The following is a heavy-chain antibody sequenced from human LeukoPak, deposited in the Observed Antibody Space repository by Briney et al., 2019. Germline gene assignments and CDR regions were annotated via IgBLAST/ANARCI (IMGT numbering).Heavy chain of an antibody. Sequence: PGGSLRLSCAASGFTFSTYAMSWVRQAPGKGLEWVSAISDTGGNTYYADSVKGRFTISRDNSKNTLHLQMNSLRAGDTAEYYCANHNIATFDYWGQGTLVTVSS. V-gene: IGHV3-23*01. J-gene: IGHJ4*02. CDR3: ANHNIATFDY. CDR2: ISDTGGNT. CDR1: GFTFSTYA. D-gene: IGHD2-15*01.